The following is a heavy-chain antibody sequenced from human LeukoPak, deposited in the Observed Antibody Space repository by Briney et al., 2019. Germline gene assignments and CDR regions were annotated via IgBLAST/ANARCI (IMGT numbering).Heavy chain of an antibody. V-gene: IGHV4-34*01. CDR2: INHSGST. CDR3: ARDPPNYDFWSGYYTPRYYFDY. J-gene: IGHJ4*02. CDR1: GGSFSGYY. D-gene: IGHD3-3*01. Sequence: NPSETLSLTCAVYGGSFSGYYWSWIRQPPGKGLEWIGEINHSGSTNYNPSLKSRVTISVDASKNQFSLKLSSVTAADTAVYYCARDPPNYDFWSGYYTPRYYFDYWGQGTLVTVSS.